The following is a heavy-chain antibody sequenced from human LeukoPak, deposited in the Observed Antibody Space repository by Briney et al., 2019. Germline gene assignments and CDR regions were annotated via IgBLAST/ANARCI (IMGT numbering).Heavy chain of an antibody. J-gene: IGHJ4*02. CDR3: ARSDIVVVTAILVYDYFDY. CDR2: IYTSGST. D-gene: IGHD2-21*02. Sequence: SETLSLTCTVSGGSTSSYYWSWIRQPAGKGLEWIGRIYTSGSTNYNPSLKSRVTMSVDTSKNQFSLKLSSVTAADTAVYYCARSDIVVVTAILVYDYFDYWGQGTLVTVSS. CDR1: GGSTSSYY. V-gene: IGHV4-4*07.